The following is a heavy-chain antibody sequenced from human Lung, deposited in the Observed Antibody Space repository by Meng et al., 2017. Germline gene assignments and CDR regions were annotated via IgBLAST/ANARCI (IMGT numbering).Heavy chain of an antibody. CDR3: ARGRVVVAATPSDY. CDR1: GFTFSRYS. V-gene: IGHV3-21*01. J-gene: IGHJ4*02. Sequence: EVQLVESGGGLVKPGGSLRLSCAASGFTFSRYSMNWVRQAPGKGLEWVSSISSSSTYADSVKGRFTISRDNAKNSLYLQMNSLRAEDTAVYYCARGRVVVAATPSDYWGQGTLVTVSS. D-gene: IGHD2-15*01. CDR2: ISSSST.